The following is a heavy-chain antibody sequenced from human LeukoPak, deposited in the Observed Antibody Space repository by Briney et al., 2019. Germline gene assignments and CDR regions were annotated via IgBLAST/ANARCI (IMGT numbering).Heavy chain of an antibody. CDR2: IKQDGSEK. Sequence: GGSLRLSCAASGFTFSSYWMSWVRQAPGKGLEWVANIKQDGSEKYYVDSVKGRFTISRDNAKNSLYLQMNSLRAEDTAVYYCARDPFVVVVAATPGDYWGQGTLVTVSS. CDR3: ARDPFVVVVAATPGDY. V-gene: IGHV3-7*01. CDR1: GFTFSSYW. J-gene: IGHJ4*02. D-gene: IGHD2-15*01.